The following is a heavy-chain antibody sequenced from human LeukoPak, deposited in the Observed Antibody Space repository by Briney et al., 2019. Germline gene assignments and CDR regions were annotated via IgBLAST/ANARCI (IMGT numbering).Heavy chain of an antibody. J-gene: IGHJ4*02. V-gene: IGHV4-59*01. CDR2: IYYSGST. D-gene: IGHD1-20*01. Sequence: PSETLSLTCTVSGGSISSYYWSWIRQPPGKGLEWIGYIYYSGSTNYNPSLKSRVTISVDTSKNQFSLKLSSVTAADTAVYYCARFNLNGGYFDYWGQGTLVTVSS. CDR1: GGSISSYY. CDR3: ARFNLNGGYFDY.